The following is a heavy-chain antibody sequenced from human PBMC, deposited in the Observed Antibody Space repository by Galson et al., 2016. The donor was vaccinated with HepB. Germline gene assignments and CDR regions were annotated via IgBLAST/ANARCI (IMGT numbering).Heavy chain of an antibody. D-gene: IGHD4-17*01. CDR2: INHSGST. CDR3: ARGDNPDYGDYASAYYYMDV. V-gene: IGHV4-34*01. CDR1: GGSFSGYY. Sequence: SETLSLTCAVYGGSFSGYYWSWIRQPPGKGLEWIGEINHSGSTNYKPSLTSRVNIKVDTSKNQFSLKLSSVTAADTAVYYCARGDNPDYGDYASAYYYMDVWGKATTVTVSS. J-gene: IGHJ6*03.